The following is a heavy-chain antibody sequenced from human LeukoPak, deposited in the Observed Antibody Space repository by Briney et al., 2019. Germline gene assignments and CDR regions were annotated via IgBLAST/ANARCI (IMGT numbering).Heavy chain of an antibody. Sequence: ASVKVSCKASGYTFTSYGISWVRQAPGQGLEWMGWISAYNGNTNYAQKLQGRVTMTTDTSTSTAYMELRSLRSDDTAVYYCARERYYGSGSYYNGVYYFDYWGQGTLVTVSS. CDR3: ARERYYGSGSYYNGVYYFDY. J-gene: IGHJ4*02. V-gene: IGHV1-18*01. CDR1: GYTFTSYG. D-gene: IGHD3-10*01. CDR2: ISAYNGNT.